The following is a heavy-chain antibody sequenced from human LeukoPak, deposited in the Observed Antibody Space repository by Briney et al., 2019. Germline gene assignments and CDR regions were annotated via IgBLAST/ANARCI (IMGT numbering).Heavy chain of an antibody. CDR3: ARHAVRGDVYYFDY. J-gene: IGHJ4*02. Sequence: GGSLRLSCAASGFTFSSYAMHWVRQAPGKGLEWVAVISYDGSNKYYADSVKGRFTISRDNSKNTLYLQMNSLRAEDTAVYYCARHAVRGDVYYFDYWGQGTLVTVSS. D-gene: IGHD3-10*01. CDR2: ISYDGSNK. CDR1: GFTFSSYA. V-gene: IGHV3-30-3*01.